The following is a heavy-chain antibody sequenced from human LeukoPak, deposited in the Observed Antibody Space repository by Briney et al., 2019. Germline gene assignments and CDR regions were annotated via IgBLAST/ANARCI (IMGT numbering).Heavy chain of an antibody. D-gene: IGHD3-10*01. V-gene: IGHV3-23*01. CDR1: GFSFSSYA. CDR2: INGNGGRA. Sequence: GGSLRLSCVASGFSFSSYAIDWVRQAPGKGLEWGSSINGNGGRAKYADFVTGRFTISRDSSQNTVYLQMNSLRAEDTAVYYCAKGGDYGSGSPRFESWGQGTLVTVSS. J-gene: IGHJ5*01. CDR3: AKGGDYGSGSPRFES.